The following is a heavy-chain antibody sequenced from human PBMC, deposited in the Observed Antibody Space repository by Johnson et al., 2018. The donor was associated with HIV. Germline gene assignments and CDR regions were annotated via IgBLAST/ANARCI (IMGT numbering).Heavy chain of an antibody. Sequence: VQLVESGGGLAQPGGSLRLSCAASGFTFDDYAMHWVRQAPGKGLEWVSGISWNSGSIGYADSVKGRFTISRDNAKNSLYLQMNSLRAEDTALYYCAKDEGGSYSQDAFDIWGQGTMVTVSS. V-gene: IGHV3-9*01. D-gene: IGHD1-26*01. CDR2: ISWNSGSI. J-gene: IGHJ3*02. CDR1: GFTFDDYA. CDR3: AKDEGGSYSQDAFDI.